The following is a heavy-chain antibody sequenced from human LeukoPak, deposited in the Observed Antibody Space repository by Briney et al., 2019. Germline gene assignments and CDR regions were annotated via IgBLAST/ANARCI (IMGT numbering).Heavy chain of an antibody. CDR3: ASYYYDSSGYYYLYFQH. D-gene: IGHD3-22*01. CDR1: GYTFTSYG. J-gene: IGHJ1*01. CDR2: INPNSGGT. V-gene: IGHV1-2*06. Sequence: GASVKVSCKASGYTFTSYGISWVRQAPGQGLEWMGRINPNSGGTNYAQKFQGRVTMTRDTSISTAYMELSRLGSDDTAVYYCASYYYDSSGYYYLYFQHWGQGTLVTVSS.